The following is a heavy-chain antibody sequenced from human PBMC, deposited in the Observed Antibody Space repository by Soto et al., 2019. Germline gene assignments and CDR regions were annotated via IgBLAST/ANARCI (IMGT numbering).Heavy chain of an antibody. D-gene: IGHD5-18*01. CDR3: AHSYGYSDAFDI. CDR2: IIPILGIA. Sequence: QVQLVQSGAEVKKPGSSVKVSCKASGGTFSSYTISWVRQAPGQGLEWMGRIIPILGIANYAQKFQGRVTITADKSTSTAYMELSSLRSEDTAVYYCAHSYGYSDAFDIWGQGTIVTVSS. V-gene: IGHV1-69*02. J-gene: IGHJ3*02. CDR1: GGTFSSYT.